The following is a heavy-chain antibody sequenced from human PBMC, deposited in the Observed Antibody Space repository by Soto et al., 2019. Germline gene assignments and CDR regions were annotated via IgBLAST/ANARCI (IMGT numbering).Heavy chain of an antibody. V-gene: IGHV1-69*01. Sequence: QVHLVQSGAEVKKPGSSVKVSCKTSGGSFNNYAVSWVRQAPGQGLEWMGGIIPNFDTSNYAQKFQDRVTIIADESTSTVYMELRSLRSNDTAVYYCAVAMVREILIFESSGMHVWGQGTTVIVS. D-gene: IGHD3-10*01. CDR3: AVAMVREILIFESSGMHV. J-gene: IGHJ6*02. CDR1: GGSFNNYA. CDR2: IIPNFDTS.